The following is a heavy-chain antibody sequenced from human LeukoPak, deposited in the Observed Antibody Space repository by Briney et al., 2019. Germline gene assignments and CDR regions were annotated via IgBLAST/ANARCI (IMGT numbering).Heavy chain of an antibody. CDR1: GGTFSSYT. V-gene: IGHV1-69-2*01. Sequence: ASVKVSCKASGGTFSSYTISWVRQAPGKGLEWMGLVDPEDGETIYAEKFQGRVTITADTSTDTAYMELSSLRSEDTAVYYCATASGDLDYWGQGTLVTVSS. D-gene: IGHD4-17*01. CDR2: VDPEDGET. CDR3: ATASGDLDY. J-gene: IGHJ4*02.